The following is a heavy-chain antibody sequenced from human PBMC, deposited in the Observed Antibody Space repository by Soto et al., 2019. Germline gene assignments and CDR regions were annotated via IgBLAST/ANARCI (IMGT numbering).Heavy chain of an antibody. CDR2: ISYDGGVK. CDR3: ARDGFDVGSGGVGGVFDC. D-gene: IGHD3-3*01. CDR1: GFAFSNLD. J-gene: IGHJ4*02. Sequence: XGCLRLSGEAPGFAFSNLDFHWVRQAKGNGLQWVAVISYDGGVKFYADAVKGRFTVSRDNFKNTVHRQMSSLRDEDTVLYYWARDGFDVGSGGVGGVFDCWGLGPLVTVSS. V-gene: IGHV3-30*04.